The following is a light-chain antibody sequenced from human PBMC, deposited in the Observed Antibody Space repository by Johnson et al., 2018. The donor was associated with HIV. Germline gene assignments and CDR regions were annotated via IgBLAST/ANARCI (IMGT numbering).Light chain of an antibody. CDR2: ESN. Sequence: QSVLTQPPSVSAAPGQKVTISCSGSSSNIGNSYVSWYQQLPGTAPKLLIYESNQRPSGIPDRFSGSKSGTSATLGITGLQTGDEADYYCETWDSSLSGYYVFGTGTKLTVL. J-gene: IGLJ1*01. CDR1: SSNIGNSY. CDR3: ETWDSSLSGYYV. V-gene: IGLV1-51*02.